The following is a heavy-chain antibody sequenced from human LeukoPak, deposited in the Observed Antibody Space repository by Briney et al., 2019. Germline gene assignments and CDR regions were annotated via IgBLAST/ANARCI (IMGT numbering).Heavy chain of an antibody. CDR3: ARGSPLPYYYGSGSYYANWFDP. V-gene: IGHV4-39*07. CDR2: INHSGST. J-gene: IGHJ5*02. Sequence: SETLSLTCTVSGGSISSSSYYWGWIRQPPGKGLEWIGEINHSGSTNYNPSLKSRVTISVDTSKNQFSLKLSSVTAADTAVYYCARGSPLPYYYGSGSYYANWFDPWGQGTLVTVSS. D-gene: IGHD3-10*01. CDR1: GGSISSSSYY.